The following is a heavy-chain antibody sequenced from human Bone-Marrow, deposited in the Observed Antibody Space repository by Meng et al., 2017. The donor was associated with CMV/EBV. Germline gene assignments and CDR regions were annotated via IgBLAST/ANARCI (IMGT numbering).Heavy chain of an antibody. V-gene: IGHV4-59*01. J-gene: IGHJ4*02. Sequence: AEPLSLTCTVSGSSISSYYWSWIRQPPGKGLEWIGYIYYSGRTNYNPSLKSRVTISVDTSKTPFSLKLSSVTAADTAVYYCARGSLGYCSSTSCYTSKIHPKDYLDYWCQGTRVTVSS. CDR3: ARGSLGYCSSTSCYTSKIHPKDYLDY. CDR1: GSSISSYY. CDR2: IYYSGRT. D-gene: IGHD2-2*02.